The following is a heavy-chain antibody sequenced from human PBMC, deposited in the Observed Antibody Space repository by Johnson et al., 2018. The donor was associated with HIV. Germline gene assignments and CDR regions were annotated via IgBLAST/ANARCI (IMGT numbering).Heavy chain of an antibody. CDR2: ISSSGSTI. V-gene: IGHV3-48*01. Sequence: VQLVESGGGFVKPGGSLRLSCAASGFTNNNYPMHWVRQAPGKGLEWVSYISSSGSTIYYADSVKGRFTISRDNSKKTLYLQMNSLRAEDTAVYYCAKIIGYSSGLEIWGQGTMVTVSS. CDR3: AKIIGYSSGLEI. CDR1: GFTNNNYP. J-gene: IGHJ3*02. D-gene: IGHD6-19*01.